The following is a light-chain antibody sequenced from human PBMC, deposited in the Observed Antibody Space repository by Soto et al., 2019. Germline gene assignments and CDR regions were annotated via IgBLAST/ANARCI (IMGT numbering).Light chain of an antibody. CDR1: SSDVGRYNY. CDR2: EVS. Sequence: QSVLPQPPSASGSPGQSVTISCTGTSSDVGRYNYISWYQQHPGKAPKLMIYEVSKRPSGVPDRFSGSLSGNTASLTVSGLQAEDEADYYCSSYAGSSHYVFGTGTKLTVL. J-gene: IGLJ1*01. CDR3: SSYAGSSHYV. V-gene: IGLV2-8*01.